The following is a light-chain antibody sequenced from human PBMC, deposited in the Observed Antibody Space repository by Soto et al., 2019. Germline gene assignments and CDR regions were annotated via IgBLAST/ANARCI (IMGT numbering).Light chain of an antibody. V-gene: IGKV3-15*01. CDR3: QQYNNWPPLT. CDR2: GAS. CDR1: QSVSSN. Sequence: EIVMTQSTATLSVSPGERATLSCRASQSVSSNLAWYQQKPGQAPRLLIYGASTRATGIPARFSGSGSGTEFTLTISSQQSEDFAVYYCQQYNNWPPLTFGGGTKVDIK. J-gene: IGKJ4*01.